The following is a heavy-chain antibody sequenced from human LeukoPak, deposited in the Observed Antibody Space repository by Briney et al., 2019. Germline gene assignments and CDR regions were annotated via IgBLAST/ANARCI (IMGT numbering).Heavy chain of an antibody. CDR2: IYHSGST. J-gene: IGHJ4*02. CDR3: AREMRRSSYYFDY. V-gene: IGHV4-38-2*02. CDR1: GGSISSYY. D-gene: IGHD1-26*01. Sequence: SETLSLTCTVSGGSISSYYWGWIRQPPGKGLEWIGSIYHSGSTYYNPSLKSRVTISVGTSKNQFSLKLSSVTAADTAVYYCAREMRRSSYYFDYWGQGTQVTVSS.